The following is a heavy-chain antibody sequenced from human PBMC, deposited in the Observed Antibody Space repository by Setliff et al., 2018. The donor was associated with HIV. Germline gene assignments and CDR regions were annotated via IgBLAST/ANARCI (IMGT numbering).Heavy chain of an antibody. CDR2: TRNKANSYTT. D-gene: IGHD6-6*01. CDR1: GFTLSDYY. Sequence: PGGSLRLSCAVSGFTLSDYYMDWVRQAPGKGLEWVGRTRNKANSYTTEYAASVKGRFTITRDDSKNSLYLQMNSLKIEDTALYFCSINSPLSSWGQGTLVTVSS. V-gene: IGHV3-72*01. J-gene: IGHJ4*02. CDR3: SINSPLSS.